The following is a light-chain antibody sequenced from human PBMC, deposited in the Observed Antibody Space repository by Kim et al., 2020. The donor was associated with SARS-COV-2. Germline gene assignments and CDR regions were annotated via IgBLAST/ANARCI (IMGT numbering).Light chain of an antibody. CDR1: QGIRNA. Sequence: DIQMTQSPSSLSASVGDRVTITCRESQGIRNALVWYQQKPGKAPKRLIYAASSLQSGVPSRFSGSGSGTDSTHTINSLQAEDFATYYSHQHNSYPWTFGNGTKMDIK. J-gene: IGKJ1*01. V-gene: IGKV1-17*01. CDR2: AAS. CDR3: HQHNSYPWT.